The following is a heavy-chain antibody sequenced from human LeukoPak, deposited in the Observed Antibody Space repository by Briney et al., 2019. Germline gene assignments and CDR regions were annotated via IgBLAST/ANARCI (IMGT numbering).Heavy chain of an antibody. J-gene: IGHJ4*02. D-gene: IGHD3-10*01. CDR2: IFYSGSA. CDR1: GGSISSGDYY. Sequence: TSQTLSVTCTVPGGSISSGDYYWNWIRQHPGKSLEWIGYIFYSGSAYYNPSLKSRVTISVDTSKNQFSLKLSSVTAADTAVYYCARGSTLIRGFDYWGQGTLVTVSS. CDR3: ARGSTLIRGFDY. V-gene: IGHV4-31*03.